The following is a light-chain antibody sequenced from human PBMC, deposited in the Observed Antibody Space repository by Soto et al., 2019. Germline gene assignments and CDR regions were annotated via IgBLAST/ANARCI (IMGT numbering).Light chain of an antibody. Sequence: QSALTQPPSVSGSPGQSVTISCTGTSSDVGSYNGVSWYQQPPGTAPRLIIYEGSTRPSGVPDRFSGSKSGNTASLTISGLQAEDEADYYCNSYTLSGTYVFGTGTKVTV. CDR1: SSDVGSYNG. J-gene: IGLJ1*01. V-gene: IGLV2-18*02. CDR3: NSYTLSGTYV. CDR2: EGS.